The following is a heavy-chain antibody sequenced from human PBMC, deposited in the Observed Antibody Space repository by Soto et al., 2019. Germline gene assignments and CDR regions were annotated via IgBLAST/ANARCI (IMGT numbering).Heavy chain of an antibody. D-gene: IGHD2-2*01. J-gene: IGHJ6*02. CDR3: ARPYQPPYFYYGMDV. V-gene: IGHV3-23*01. CDR1: GVTFSRYA. CDR2: ISGSGGNR. Sequence: GGSLRLSCAASGVTFSRYAITWVRQAPGKGPERVSSISGSGGNRYYAESVRGRFTISRDNPKNTLYLEMNSLRAEDTALYYCARPYQPPYFYYGMDVWGQGTTVTVSS.